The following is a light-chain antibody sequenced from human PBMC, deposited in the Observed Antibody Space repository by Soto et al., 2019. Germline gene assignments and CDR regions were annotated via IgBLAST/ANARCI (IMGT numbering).Light chain of an antibody. J-gene: IGKJ1*01. Sequence: DIQMTQSPSTLSASVGDRVTITCRASQSISSWLAWYQQKPGKAPKLLIYDASSLESGAPSRFSGSGSGTEFTLTISSLQPDDFATYYCQQYNSYSPETFGQGTKVEIK. CDR3: QQYNSYSPET. V-gene: IGKV1-5*01. CDR2: DAS. CDR1: QSISSW.